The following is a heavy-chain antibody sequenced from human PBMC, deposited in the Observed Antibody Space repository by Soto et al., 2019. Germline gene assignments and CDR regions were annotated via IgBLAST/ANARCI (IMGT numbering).Heavy chain of an antibody. D-gene: IGHD2-8*01. Sequence: QVQLVQSGAEVKKPGASVKVSCKASGYTFSHYGISWVRQAPGQGLEWMGWISAYNGNTKYAKKFQGRVTMTTDTSTRTAYMELRSLRSDDRAVYYCARDLGAGWTVMVYHYYYYGMDVWGQGTTVTVSS. CDR3: ARDLGAGWTVMVYHYYYYGMDV. CDR2: ISAYNGNT. V-gene: IGHV1-18*04. CDR1: GYTFSHYG. J-gene: IGHJ6*02.